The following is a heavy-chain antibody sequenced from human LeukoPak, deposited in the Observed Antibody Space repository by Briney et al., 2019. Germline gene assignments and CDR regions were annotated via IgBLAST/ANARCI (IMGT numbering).Heavy chain of an antibody. Sequence: QTLSLTCAISGDSVSSKSAAWNWIRQSTSRGLEWLGRTYYRSKWKNDYAVSVKGRITISPDTSKNQFSLQLNSVTPEDTAVYYCARSTGYFDLWGRGTLVTVSS. CDR3: ARSTGYFDL. V-gene: IGHV6-1*01. CDR2: TYYRSKWKN. J-gene: IGHJ2*01. CDR1: GDSVSSKSAA.